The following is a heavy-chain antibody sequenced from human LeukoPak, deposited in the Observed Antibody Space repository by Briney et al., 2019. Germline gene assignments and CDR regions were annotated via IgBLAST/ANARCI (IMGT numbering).Heavy chain of an antibody. J-gene: IGHJ4*02. V-gene: IGHV3-64D*09. Sequence: PGGSLRLSCSASGFTFSSYAMHWVRQAPGKGLEYVSGINDNGRRTHYGDSVKGRFTISRDDSKNTLYLQMSTPRAEDTAVYYCVKDVSGSYTFDYWGQGTLVTVSS. D-gene: IGHD1-26*01. CDR3: VKDVSGSYTFDY. CDR1: GFTFSSYA. CDR2: INDNGRRT.